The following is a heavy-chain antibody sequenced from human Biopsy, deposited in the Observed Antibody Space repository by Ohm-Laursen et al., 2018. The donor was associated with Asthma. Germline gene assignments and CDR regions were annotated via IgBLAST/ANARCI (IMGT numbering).Heavy chain of an antibody. V-gene: IGHV1-69*01. CDR3: ARSYCGGDCFSPFDY. CDR1: GYTFNSAG. D-gene: IGHD2-21*01. Sequence: SSVKVSCKTSGYTFNSAGITWVRQAPGQGLEWMGGIIPIFGTPSYAQNFQSRLTITADDSTSTVYMELSSLRSEDTAMYYCARSYCGGDCFSPFDYWGQGTLVTVSS. J-gene: IGHJ4*02. CDR2: IIPIFGTP.